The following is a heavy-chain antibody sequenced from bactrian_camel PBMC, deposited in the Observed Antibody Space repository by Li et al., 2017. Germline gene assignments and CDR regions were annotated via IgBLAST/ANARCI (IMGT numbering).Heavy chain of an antibody. CDR2: MYTGFGGGNI. CDR3: AADPTWWCGTVVARADFDY. V-gene: IGHV3S45*01. Sequence: HVQLVESGGGSVQAGGSLRLSCAISGRSNENYFLAWFRQPPGKEREGVAAMYTGFGGGNIYYDDSVKGRFTISQDNSKNTLFLQMNSLKPEDTAMYYCAADPTWWCGTVVARADFDYWGQGTQVTVSS. J-gene: IGHJ6*01. CDR1: GRSNENYF. D-gene: IGHD6*01.